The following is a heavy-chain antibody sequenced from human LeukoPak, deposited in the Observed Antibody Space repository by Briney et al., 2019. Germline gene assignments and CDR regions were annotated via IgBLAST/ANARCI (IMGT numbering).Heavy chain of an antibody. J-gene: IGHJ6*03. CDR2: ISSSGSTI. D-gene: IGHD4-11*01. V-gene: IGHV3-11*04. Sequence: GGSLRLSCAASGFTFSDYYMSWIRQAPGKGLEWVSYISSSGSTIYYADSVKGRFTISRDNAKNSLYLHMNSLRGEDTAVYYCAREGLTSDYFYMDVWGKGTTVIVSS. CDR1: GFTFSDYY. CDR3: AREGLTSDYFYMDV.